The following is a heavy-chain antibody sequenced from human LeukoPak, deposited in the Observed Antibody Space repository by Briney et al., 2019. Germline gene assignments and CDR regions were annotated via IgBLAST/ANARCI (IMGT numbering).Heavy chain of an antibody. CDR3: ASPPYGSGWYRHDAFDI. D-gene: IGHD6-19*01. J-gene: IGHJ3*02. Sequence: GGSLRLSCAASGFTFSSYSMNWVRQAPGKGLEWVSSISSSSSYIYYADSVKGRFTISRDNAKNSLYLQMNSLRAEDTAVYYCASPPYGSGWYRHDAFDIWGQGTMVTVSS. V-gene: IGHV3-21*01. CDR2: ISSSSSYI. CDR1: GFTFSSYS.